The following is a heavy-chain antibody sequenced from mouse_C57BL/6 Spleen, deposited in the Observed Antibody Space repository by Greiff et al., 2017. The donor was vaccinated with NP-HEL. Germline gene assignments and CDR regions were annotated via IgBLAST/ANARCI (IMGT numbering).Heavy chain of an antibody. CDR1: GFTFSDYY. CDR2: INYDGSST. D-gene: IGHD2-10*01. Sequence: EVMLVESEGGLVQPGSSMKLSCTASGFTFSDYYMAWVRQVPEKGLEWVANINYDGSSTYYLDSLKSRFIISRDNAKNILYLQMSSLKSEDTATYYCAREGLLSFMDYWGQGTSVTVSS. V-gene: IGHV5-16*01. J-gene: IGHJ4*01. CDR3: AREGLLSFMDY.